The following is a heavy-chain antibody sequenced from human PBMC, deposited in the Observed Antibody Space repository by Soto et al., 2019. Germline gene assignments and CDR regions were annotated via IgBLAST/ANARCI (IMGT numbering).Heavy chain of an antibody. V-gene: IGHV3-53*01. CDR3: TRDGRGLGRLALFEY. CDR1: GFNVNSDY. Sequence: GGSLRLSCAASGFNVNSDYMNWVRQTPGKGLEWVASIYSGETTYYADSVRGRFTISSDKSKNTLYFQLSSLRIEDTXVYYCTRDGRGLGRLALFEYWGQXVLVTVSS. J-gene: IGHJ4*02. D-gene: IGHD3-9*01. CDR2: IYSGETT.